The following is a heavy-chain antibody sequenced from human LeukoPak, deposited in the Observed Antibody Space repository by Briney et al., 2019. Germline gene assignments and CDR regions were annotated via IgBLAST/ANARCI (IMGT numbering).Heavy chain of an antibody. CDR2: INPNTGAT. CDR1: GYTFTGYF. CDR3: AISRSSIGTSSYFHH. Sequence: GASVEVSCKTSGYTFTGYFMHWVRQTRGQGLEWMGLINPNTGATNYAQTFQGRVTMTRDTSIDTAFMDLRWLTSDDTAVYYCAISRSSIGTSSYFHHWGQGTLVTVSS. D-gene: IGHD1-7*01. V-gene: IGHV1-2*02. J-gene: IGHJ1*01.